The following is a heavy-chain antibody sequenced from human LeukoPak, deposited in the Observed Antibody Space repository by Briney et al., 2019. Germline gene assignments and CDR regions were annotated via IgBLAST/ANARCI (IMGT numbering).Heavy chain of an antibody. CDR2: IHYSGST. CDR3: ARDRSSSSFGYYYGMDV. Sequence: SETLSLTCTVSGGSISSSSYYWGWIRQPPGKGLEWIGYIHYSGSTYYNPSLKSRVTISVDTSKNQFSLKLSSVTAADTAVYYCARDRSSSSFGYYYGMDVWGQGTTVTVSS. J-gene: IGHJ6*02. D-gene: IGHD6-6*01. V-gene: IGHV4-30-4*08. CDR1: GGSISSSSYY.